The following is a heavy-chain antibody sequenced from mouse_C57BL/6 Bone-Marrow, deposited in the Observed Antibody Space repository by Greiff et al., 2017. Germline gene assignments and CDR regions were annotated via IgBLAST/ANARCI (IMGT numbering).Heavy chain of an antibody. J-gene: IGHJ4*01. CDR3: ARGFYGSSDYAMDY. Sequence: QVQLQQSGAELVRPGTSVKVSCKASGYAFTNYLIEWVKQRPGQGLEWIGVINPGSGGTNFNEKFKGKATLTADKSSSTAYMQLSSRTSEDSAVYFCARGFYGSSDYAMDYWGQGTSVTVSS. V-gene: IGHV1-54*01. D-gene: IGHD1-1*01. CDR1: GYAFTNYL. CDR2: INPGSGGT.